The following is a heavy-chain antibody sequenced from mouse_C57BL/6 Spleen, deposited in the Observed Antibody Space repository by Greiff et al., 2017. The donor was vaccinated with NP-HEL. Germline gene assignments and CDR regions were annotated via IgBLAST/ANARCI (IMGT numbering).Heavy chain of an antibody. Sequence: QVQLKQSGPELVKPGASVKISCKASGYAFSSSWMNWVKQRPGKGLEWIGRIYPGDGDTNYNGKFKGKATLTADKSSSTAYMQLSSLTSEDSAVYFCATAMRGAMDYWGQGTSVTVSS. CDR1: GYAFSSSW. J-gene: IGHJ4*01. V-gene: IGHV1-82*01. CDR2: IYPGDGDT. CDR3: ATAMRGAMDY. D-gene: IGHD3-1*01.